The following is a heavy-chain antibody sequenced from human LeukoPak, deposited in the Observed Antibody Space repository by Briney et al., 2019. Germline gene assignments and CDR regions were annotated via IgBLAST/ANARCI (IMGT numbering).Heavy chain of an antibody. Sequence: ASVKVSCKASGYTFTSYGISWVRQAPGQGLEWMGWISAYNGNTNYAQKLQGRVTMTTDTSTSTAYMELRSLRSDDTAVYYCARGSPRTRFSGGIVVVPAANFDYWGQETLVTVSS. D-gene: IGHD2-2*01. V-gene: IGHV1-18*01. CDR2: ISAYNGNT. J-gene: IGHJ4*02. CDR1: GYTFTSYG. CDR3: ARGSPRTRFSGGIVVVPAANFDY.